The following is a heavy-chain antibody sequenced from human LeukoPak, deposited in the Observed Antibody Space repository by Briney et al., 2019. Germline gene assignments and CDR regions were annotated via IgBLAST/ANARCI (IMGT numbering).Heavy chain of an antibody. Sequence: PGRSLRLSCAASGFTFSSYGMHWVRQAPGKGLEWVAVISYDGSNKYYADSVKGRFTISRDNSKNTLYLQMNSLRAEDTAVYYCAKDGHDYDSSGYSAEFGYWGQGTLVTVSS. CDR3: AKDGHDYDSSGYSAEFGY. CDR1: GFTFSSYG. J-gene: IGHJ4*02. D-gene: IGHD3-22*01. CDR2: ISYDGSNK. V-gene: IGHV3-30*18.